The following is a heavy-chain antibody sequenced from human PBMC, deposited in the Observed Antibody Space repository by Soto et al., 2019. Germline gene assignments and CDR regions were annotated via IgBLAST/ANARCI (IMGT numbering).Heavy chain of an antibody. V-gene: IGHV3-21*01. CDR3: ARGRGYCSSTSCQFPLYYYYYMDV. D-gene: IGHD2-2*01. CDR1: GFTFSSYS. Sequence: GGSLRLSCAASGFTFSSYSMNWVRQAPGKGLEWVSSISSSSSYIYYADSVKGRFTISRDNAKNSLYLQMNSLRAEDTAVYYCARGRGYCSSTSCQFPLYYYYYMDVWGKGTTVTVSS. J-gene: IGHJ6*03. CDR2: ISSSSSYI.